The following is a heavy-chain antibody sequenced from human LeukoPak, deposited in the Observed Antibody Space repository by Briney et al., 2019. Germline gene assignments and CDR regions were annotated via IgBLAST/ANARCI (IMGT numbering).Heavy chain of an antibody. CDR1: GFTFSSYS. V-gene: IGHV3-21*01. Sequence: GGSLRLSCAASGFTFSSYSMNWVRQAPGKGLEWVSSISSSSSSIYYADSVKGRFTISRDNAKNSLYLQMNSLRAEDTAVYYCARAYDAFDIWGQGTMVTVSS. CDR2: ISSSSSSI. J-gene: IGHJ3*02. CDR3: ARAYDAFDI.